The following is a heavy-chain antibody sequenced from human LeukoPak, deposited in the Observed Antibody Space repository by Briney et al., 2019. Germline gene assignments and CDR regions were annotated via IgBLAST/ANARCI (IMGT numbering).Heavy chain of an antibody. CDR3: ARVGSISSSGWFDYFDY. J-gene: IGHJ4*02. CDR1: GYTFTSYY. CDR2: INPSGGST. V-gene: IGHV1-46*01. Sequence: ASVKVSCKASGYTFTSYYMHWVRQAPGQGLEWMGIINPSGGSTSYAQKFQGRVTMTRDTSASTVYMELSSLRSEDTAVYYCARVGSISSSGWFDYFDYWGQGTLVTVSS. D-gene: IGHD6-19*01.